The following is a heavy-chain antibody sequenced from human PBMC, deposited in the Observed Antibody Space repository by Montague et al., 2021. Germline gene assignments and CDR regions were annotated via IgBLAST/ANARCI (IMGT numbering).Heavy chain of an antibody. CDR2: VVYSGAT. CDR3: AREGFDASGGFFI. J-gene: IGHJ4*02. CDR1: GDSINGWS. D-gene: IGHD2-15*01. Sequence: SETLSLTCSVSGDSINGWSWCWIRQPPGRGLEWIGSVVYSGATNYNPSLKSRVTMSADTSKNQVSLKVNSVTAAATAVYYFAREGFDASGGFFIWGLGTLVTVSS. V-gene: IGHV4-59*01.